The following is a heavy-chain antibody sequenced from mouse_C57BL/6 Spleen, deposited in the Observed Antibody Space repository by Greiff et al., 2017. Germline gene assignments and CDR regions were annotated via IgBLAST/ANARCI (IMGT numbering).Heavy chain of an antibody. CDR2: INPNNGGT. CDR1: GYTFTDYN. J-gene: IGHJ4*01. CDR3: ARHDYDGDYYAMDY. V-gene: IGHV1-18*01. D-gene: IGHD2-4*01. Sequence: VQLQQSGPELVKPGASVKIPCKASGYTFTDYNMDWVKQSHGKSLEWIGDINPNNGGTIYNQKFKGKATLTVDKSSSTAYMELRSLTSEDTAVYYCARHDYDGDYYAMDYWGQGTSVTVSS.